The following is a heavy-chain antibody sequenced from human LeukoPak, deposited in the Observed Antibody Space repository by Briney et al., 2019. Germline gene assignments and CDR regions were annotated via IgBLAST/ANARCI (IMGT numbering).Heavy chain of an antibody. V-gene: IGHV4-34*01. CDR2: INHSGST. Sequence: SETLSLTCAVYGGSFSGYYWSWLRQPPGKGLEWIGEINHSGSTNHNPSLKSRVTISVDTSKNQFSLKLSSVTAADTAVYYCARTRYPFDYWGQGTLVTVSS. CDR3: ARTRYPFDY. D-gene: IGHD1-14*01. CDR1: GGSFSGYY. J-gene: IGHJ4*02.